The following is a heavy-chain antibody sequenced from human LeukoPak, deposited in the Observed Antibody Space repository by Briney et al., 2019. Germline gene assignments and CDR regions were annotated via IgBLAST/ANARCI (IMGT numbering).Heavy chain of an antibody. D-gene: IGHD6-19*01. V-gene: IGHV1-46*01. CDR2: INPSGGST. CDR1: GYTFTSYY. Sequence: AASVKVSCKASGYTFTSYYMHWVRQAPGQGLEWMGIINPSGGSTSYAQKLQGRVTMTADTSTSTAYMELRSLRSDDTAVYYCARVKYSSXWALDYWGQGTLVTVSS. J-gene: IGHJ4*02. CDR3: ARVKYSSXWALDY.